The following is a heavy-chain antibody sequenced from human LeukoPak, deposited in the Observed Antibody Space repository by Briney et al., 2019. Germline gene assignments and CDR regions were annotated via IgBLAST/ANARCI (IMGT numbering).Heavy chain of an antibody. D-gene: IGHD6-13*01. CDR3: ARDPDSSTGYRYFDL. CDR1: GFTFSSYS. J-gene: IGHJ2*01. V-gene: IGHV3-21*01. CDR2: ISSSSSYI. Sequence: TGGSLRLSCAASGFTFSSYSMNWVRQAPGKGLEWVSSISSSSSYIYYADSVKGRFTISRDNAKNSLYLQMNSLRAEDTAVYYCARDPDSSTGYRYFDLWGRGTLVTVSS.